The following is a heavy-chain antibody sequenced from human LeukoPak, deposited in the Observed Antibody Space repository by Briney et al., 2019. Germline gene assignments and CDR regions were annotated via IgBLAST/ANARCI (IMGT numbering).Heavy chain of an antibody. CDR2: IYYSGST. CDR3: ARQYDFWSGYRNWFDP. V-gene: IGHV4-39*01. CDR1: GGSISSSSYY. J-gene: IGHJ5*02. Sequence: SETLSLTCTVSGGSISSSSYYWGWIRQPPGKGLEWIGSIYYSGSTYYNPSLKSRVTISVDTSKNQFSLKLGSVTAADTAVYYCARQYDFWSGYRNWFDPWGQGTLVTVSS. D-gene: IGHD3-3*01.